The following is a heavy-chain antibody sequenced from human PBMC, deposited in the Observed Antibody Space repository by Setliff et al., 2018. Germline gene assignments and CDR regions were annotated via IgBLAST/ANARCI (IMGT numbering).Heavy chain of an antibody. CDR2: IIPIRGAA. Sequence: GASVKVSCKAFGGTFSNSAINWVRQAPGQGLAWMGGIIPIRGAADYAQKFQGKVIITAYGSTSTAYMERTSLRSDDAAVYYCARGPSGWSSATSRYYFYMDVWGKGTTVTVSS. CDR1: GGTFSNSA. J-gene: IGHJ6*03. D-gene: IGHD6-19*01. CDR3: ARGPSGWSSATSRYYFYMDV. V-gene: IGHV1-69*13.